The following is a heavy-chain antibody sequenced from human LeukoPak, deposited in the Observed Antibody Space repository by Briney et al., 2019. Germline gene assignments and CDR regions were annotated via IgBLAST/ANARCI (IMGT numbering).Heavy chain of an antibody. CDR2: ISSSSSYI. Sequence: GGSLRLSCAASGFTFSSYSMNWVRQAPGKGLEWVSSISSSSSYIYYADSVKGRFTISRDNAKNSLYLQMNSLRAEDTAVYYCARERITIFGVVIIEYAFDIWGQGTMVTASS. D-gene: IGHD3-3*01. V-gene: IGHV3-21*01. CDR1: GFTFSSYS. J-gene: IGHJ3*02. CDR3: ARERITIFGVVIIEYAFDI.